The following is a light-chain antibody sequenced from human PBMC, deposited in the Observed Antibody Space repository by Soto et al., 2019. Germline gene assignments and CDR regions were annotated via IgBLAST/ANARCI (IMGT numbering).Light chain of an antibody. Sequence: EIVLTQSPGTLSLSPCDRATLSCTASQSVSRTYLACYQQKPGQAPRLLIYGASSRATGIPDRLSGSGSGTDFTLTIRRLEPEDVAVYYCQQYGSSITFGQGTRLEIK. CDR2: GAS. CDR1: QSVSRTY. J-gene: IGKJ5*01. CDR3: QQYGSSIT. V-gene: IGKV3-20*01.